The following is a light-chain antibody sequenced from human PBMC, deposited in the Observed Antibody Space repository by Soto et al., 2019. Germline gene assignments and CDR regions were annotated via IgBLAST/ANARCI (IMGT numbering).Light chain of an antibody. V-gene: IGKV1-39*01. CDR3: QQSYTLSPLT. J-gene: IGKJ4*01. CDR1: QSISNY. CDR2: AAS. Sequence: DIQMTQSPSSLSASVGDRVIITCRTSQSISNYLNWYQHKPGKAPQVLISAASNLQSGVPSRFSGSGSGTVFTLTISSLQPEDFATYFCQQSYTLSPLTFGGGTKVEIK.